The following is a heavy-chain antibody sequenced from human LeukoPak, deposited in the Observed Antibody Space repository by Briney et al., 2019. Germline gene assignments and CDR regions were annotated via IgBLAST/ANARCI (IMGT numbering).Heavy chain of an antibody. CDR1: GFTFSSYG. V-gene: IGHV3-73*01. J-gene: IGHJ5*02. CDR2: IRSKANSYAT. CDR3: TRLGSGEWELLGQNWFDP. D-gene: IGHD1-26*01. Sequence: QTGGSLRLSCAASGFTFSSYGTSWVRQASGKGLEWVGRIRSKANSYATAYAASVKGRFTISRDDSKNTAYLQMNSLKTEDTAVYYCTRLGSGEWELLGQNWFDPWGQGTLVTVSS.